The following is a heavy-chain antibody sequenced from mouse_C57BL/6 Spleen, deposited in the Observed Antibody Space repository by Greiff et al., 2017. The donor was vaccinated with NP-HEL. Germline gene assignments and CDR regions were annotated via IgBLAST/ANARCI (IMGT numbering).Heavy chain of an antibody. CDR3: ARPYGSSLGY. CDR2: IDPSDSYT. Sequence: VQLQQPGAELVRPGTSVKLSCKASGYTFTSYWMHWVKQRPGQGLEWIGVIDPSDSYTNYNQKFTGKATLTVDTSSSTAYMQLSSLTSEDSAVYYCARPYGSSLGYWGQGTTLTVSS. D-gene: IGHD1-1*01. CDR1: GYTFTSYW. V-gene: IGHV1-59*01. J-gene: IGHJ2*01.